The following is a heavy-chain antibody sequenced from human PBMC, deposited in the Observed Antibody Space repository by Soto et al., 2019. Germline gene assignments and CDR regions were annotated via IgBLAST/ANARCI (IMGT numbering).Heavy chain of an antibody. CDR1: GDSISSGGYS. CDR2: TYHSGGT. V-gene: IGHV4-30-2*01. CDR3: ARDSLSGYYFDY. D-gene: IGHD3-22*01. J-gene: IGHJ4*02. Sequence: QLQLQESGSGLVKPSQTLSLTCVVSGDSISSGGYSWNWIRQPPGKGLEWIGHTYHSGGTLYNPSLDSRVTISVDTSKNQFSLRLTSVTAADTAVYYCARDSLSGYYFDYWGQGTLVTVSS.